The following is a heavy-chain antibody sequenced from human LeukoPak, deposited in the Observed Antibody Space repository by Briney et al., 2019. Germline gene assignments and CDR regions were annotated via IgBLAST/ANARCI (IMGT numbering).Heavy chain of an antibody. Sequence: GGSLRLSCAASGFTFSSYSMNWVRQAPGKGLEWVSSITQGSDYIYYADSVKGRFIISRDSAKNSLYLQMNSLRAEDTAMYYCARDLNFYGSGRGVDYWSQGTLVTVSS. CDR2: ITQGSDYI. D-gene: IGHD3-10*01. V-gene: IGHV3-21*01. J-gene: IGHJ4*02. CDR1: GFTFSSYS. CDR3: ARDLNFYGSGRGVDY.